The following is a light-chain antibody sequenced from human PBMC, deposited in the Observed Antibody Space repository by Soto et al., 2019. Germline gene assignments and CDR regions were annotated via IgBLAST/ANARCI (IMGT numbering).Light chain of an antibody. CDR1: QTIGSW. CDR2: DAS. CDR3: QQYDNYPLT. V-gene: IGKV1-5*01. J-gene: IGKJ4*01. Sequence: DIQMTQSPSTLSASVGDRVTITCRASQTIGSWLAWYQQKPGTAPKLLIYDASTLESGVPLRFSGSGSGTEFTLTISSLQPDDFATYYCQQYDNYPLTFGGGTKVDI.